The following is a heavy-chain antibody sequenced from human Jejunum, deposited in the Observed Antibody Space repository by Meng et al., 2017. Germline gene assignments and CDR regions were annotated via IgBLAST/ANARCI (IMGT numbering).Heavy chain of an antibody. CDR1: GFTFSTFA. V-gene: IGHV3-30*01. CDR2: ISYDGTDK. Sequence: GESLKISCAASGFTFSTFAMHWVRQAPGKGLEWVTTISYDGTDKYYADSVKGRFTISRDNSKNTLYLQMNSLRAEDTAVYYCASNADPAMLTDYWGQGTLVTVSS. J-gene: IGHJ4*02. D-gene: IGHD5-18*01. CDR3: ASNADPAMLTDY.